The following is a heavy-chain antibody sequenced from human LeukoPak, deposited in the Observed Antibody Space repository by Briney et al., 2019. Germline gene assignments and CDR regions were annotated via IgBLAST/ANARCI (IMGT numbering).Heavy chain of an antibody. D-gene: IGHD3-3*01. CDR3: ASRKYYDFWSGYYPGTDY. CDR1: GGTFSSYA. CDR2: IIPIFGTA. Sequence: SVKVSCKASGGTFSSYAISWVRQAPGQGLEWMGGIIPIFGTANYAQKFQGRVTITTDESTSTAYMELSSLRSEDTAVYYCASRKYYDFWSGYYPGTDYWGQGTLVTVSS. J-gene: IGHJ4*02. V-gene: IGHV1-69*05.